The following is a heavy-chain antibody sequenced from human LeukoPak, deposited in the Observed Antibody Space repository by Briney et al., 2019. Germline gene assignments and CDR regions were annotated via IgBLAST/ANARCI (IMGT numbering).Heavy chain of an antibody. CDR1: GFTFSSYG. D-gene: IGHD6-19*01. V-gene: IGHV3-33*06. Sequence: GGSLRLSCAASGFTFSSYGMHWVRQAPGKGLEWVAVIWYDGSNKYYADSVKGRFTISRDNSKKTLYLQMNSLRAEDTAVYYCAKDGSGWLDYWGQGTLVTVSS. CDR3: AKDGSGWLDY. J-gene: IGHJ4*02. CDR2: IWYDGSNK.